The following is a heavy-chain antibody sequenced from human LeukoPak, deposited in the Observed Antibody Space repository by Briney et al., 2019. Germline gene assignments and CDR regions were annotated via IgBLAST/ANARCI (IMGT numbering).Heavy chain of an antibody. Sequence: GGSLRLSCAASRFTFSSYAMSWVRQAPGKGLEWVAFIRYDGSNKYYADSVKGRFTISRDNSKNTLYLQMNSLRAEDTAVYYCAKAHGSGSYYDVVYGMDVWGQGTTVTVSS. J-gene: IGHJ6*02. CDR3: AKAHGSGSYYDVVYGMDV. CDR1: RFTFSSYA. V-gene: IGHV3-30*02. D-gene: IGHD3-10*01. CDR2: IRYDGSNK.